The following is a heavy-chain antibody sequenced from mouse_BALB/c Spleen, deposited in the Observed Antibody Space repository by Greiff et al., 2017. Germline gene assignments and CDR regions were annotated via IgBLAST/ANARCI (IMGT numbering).Heavy chain of an antibody. D-gene: IGHD1-2*01. V-gene: IGHV5-17*02. J-gene: IGHJ4*01. CDR1: GFTFSSFG. CDR2: ISSGSSTI. CDR3: ARSGDYGYHAMDY. Sequence: EVKLQESGGGLVQPGGSRKLSCAASGFTFSSFGMHWVRQAPEKGLEWVAYISSGSSTIYYADTVKGRFTISRDNPKNTLFLQMTSLRSEDTAMYYCARSGDYGYHAMDYWGQGTSVTVSS.